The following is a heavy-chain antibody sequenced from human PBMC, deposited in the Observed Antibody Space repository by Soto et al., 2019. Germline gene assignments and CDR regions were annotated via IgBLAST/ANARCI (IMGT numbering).Heavy chain of an antibody. V-gene: IGHV1-18*01. CDR3: ARDPYYFESGFGYYYYGMDV. D-gene: IGHD3-9*01. CDR2: ISAYNGNT. Sequence: ASVKVSCKASGYTFTSYGISWVRQAPGQGLEWMGWISAYNGNTNYAQKLQGRVTMTTDTSTSTAYMELRSLRSDDTAVYYCARDPYYFESGFGYYYYGMDVWGQGTTVTVSS. CDR1: GYTFTSYG. J-gene: IGHJ6*02.